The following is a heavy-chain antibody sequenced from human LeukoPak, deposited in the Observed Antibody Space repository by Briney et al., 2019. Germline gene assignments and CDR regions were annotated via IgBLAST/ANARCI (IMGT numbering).Heavy chain of an antibody. CDR1: GGSISSGDYY. D-gene: IGHD3-9*01. CDR2: IYYSGST. V-gene: IGHV4-30-4*01. CDR3: ARFEGYYYYYGMDV. Sequence: PSQTLSLTCTVSGGSISSGDYYWSWIRQPPGKGLEWIGYIYYSGSTYYNPSLKSRVTISVDTSKNQFSLKLSSVTAADTAVYYCARFEGYYYYYGMDVWGQGTTVTVSS. J-gene: IGHJ6*02.